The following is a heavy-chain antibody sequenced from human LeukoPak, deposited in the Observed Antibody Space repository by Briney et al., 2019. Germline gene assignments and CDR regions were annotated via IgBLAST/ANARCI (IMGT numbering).Heavy chain of an antibody. CDR1: GFTFSSYA. V-gene: IGHV3-30*04. Sequence: PGWSLRLSCAASGFTFSSYAMHWVRQAPGKGLEWVAVISYDGSNKYYADSVKGRFTISRDNSKNTLYLQMNSLRAEDTAVYYCARGRENYYYAIYDYWGQGTQVTVSS. CDR3: ARGRENYYYAIYDY. CDR2: ISYDGSNK. D-gene: IGHD3-10*01. J-gene: IGHJ4*02.